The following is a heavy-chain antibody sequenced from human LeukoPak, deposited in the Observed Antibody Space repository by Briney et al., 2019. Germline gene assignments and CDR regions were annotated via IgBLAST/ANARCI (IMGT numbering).Heavy chain of an antibody. V-gene: IGHV3-53*01. CDR3: AGPFYYYFWSGLGY. CDR2: IYSGGST. D-gene: IGHD3-3*01. Sequence: GGSLRLSCAASGFTVSSNYMSWVRQAPGKGLEWVSVIYSGGSTYYADSVKGRFTISRDNSKNTLYLQMNSLRAEDTAVYYCAGPFYYYFWSGLGYWGQGTLVTVSS. J-gene: IGHJ4*02. CDR1: GFTVSSNY.